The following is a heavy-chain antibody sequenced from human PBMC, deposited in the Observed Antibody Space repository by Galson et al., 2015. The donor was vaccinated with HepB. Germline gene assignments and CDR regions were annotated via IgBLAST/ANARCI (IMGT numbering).Heavy chain of an antibody. Sequence: PLRLACAVSGFTFSSFDGHWVRQAPGKGLEWVAVMSAEGSIEIYTDSVKGRFTISRDNSKNTLFLQMNRLKAEDTAVYYCARDAVGGSPDYFDFWGQGTLVTVSS. CDR1: GFTFSSFD. CDR2: MSAEGSIE. J-gene: IGHJ4*02. D-gene: IGHD2-2*01. V-gene: IGHV3-30*03. CDR3: ARDAVGGSPDYFDF.